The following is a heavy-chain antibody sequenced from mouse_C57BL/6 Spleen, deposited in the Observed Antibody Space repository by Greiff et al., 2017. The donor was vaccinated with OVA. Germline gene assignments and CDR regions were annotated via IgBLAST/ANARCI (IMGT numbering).Heavy chain of an antibody. D-gene: IGHD1-1*01. CDR3: TRSFITTEGFAY. J-gene: IGHJ3*01. CDR1: GYTFTDYE. Sequence: VQLQQSGAELVRPGASVTLSCKASGYTFTDYEMHWVKQTPVHGLEWIGAIVPETGGTAYNQKFKGKAILTADKSSSTAYMELRSLTSEDSAVYYCTRSFITTEGFAYWGQGTLVTVSA. CDR2: IVPETGGT. V-gene: IGHV1-15*01.